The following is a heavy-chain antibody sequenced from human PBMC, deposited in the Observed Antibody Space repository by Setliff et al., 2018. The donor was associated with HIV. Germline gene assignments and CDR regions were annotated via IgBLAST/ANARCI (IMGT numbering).Heavy chain of an antibody. CDR1: ANTFTGYY. CDR2: ISPDSGAS. V-gene: IGHV1-2*06. CDR3: ATDPYSSDWQYFYYYYMDV. J-gene: IGHJ6*03. D-gene: IGHD2-21*02. Sequence: VKVSCKTPANTFTGYYIHWVRQAPGQGLEWMGRISPDSGASNYAQKFQGRVTTTRDTSITTAYMELTGLTSDDTAMYYCATDPYSSDWQYFYYYYMDVWGTGTAVTVSS.